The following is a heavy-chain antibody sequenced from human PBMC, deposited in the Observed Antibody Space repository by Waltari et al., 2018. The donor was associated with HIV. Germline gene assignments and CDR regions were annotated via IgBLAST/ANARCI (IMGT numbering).Heavy chain of an antibody. CDR1: GFSLKTPGVG. Sequence: QISLKESGPPLLEPTQTLTLTCTFSGFSLKTPGVGVGWIRQPPGKALEWLALIYWDDEKRYRSSLNKRLTITKDTSKTQVVLTLTNVDPMDTGTYYCAHSSVVNSNYMEVWGKGTTVVVSS. J-gene: IGHJ6*03. D-gene: IGHD1-1*01. CDR2: IYWDDEK. V-gene: IGHV2-5*02. CDR3: AHSSVVNSNYMEV.